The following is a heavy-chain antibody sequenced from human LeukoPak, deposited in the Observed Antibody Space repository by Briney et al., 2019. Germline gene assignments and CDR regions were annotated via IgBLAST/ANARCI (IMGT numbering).Heavy chain of an antibody. Sequence: SETLSLTCTVSGGSISSYYWSWIRQPPGKGLEWIGYIYYSGSTNYNPSLKSRVTISVDTSKNQFSLKLSSATAADTAVYYCAERPPTGGVAWTFLVGPRGQGTLVTVSS. CDR3: AERPPTGGVAWTFLVGP. J-gene: IGHJ5*02. V-gene: IGHV4-59*01. CDR2: IYYSGST. CDR1: GGSISSYY. D-gene: IGHD3-10*01.